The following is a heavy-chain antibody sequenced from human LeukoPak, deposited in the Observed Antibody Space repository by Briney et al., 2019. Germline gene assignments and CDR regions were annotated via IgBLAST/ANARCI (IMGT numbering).Heavy chain of an antibody. CDR3: ARDWGEGFFSMAFDI. V-gene: IGHV3-33*01. D-gene: IGHD3-16*01. CDR1: GFSFSSYG. Sequence: GGSLRLSCAASGFSFSSYGMHWVRQAPGKGPEWVAVIWYDGSNKYYEDSVKGRFTISRDNSKNTLYLQMNSLRAENTAVYYCARDWGEGFFSMAFDIWGQGTMVTVSS. CDR2: IWYDGSNK. J-gene: IGHJ3*02.